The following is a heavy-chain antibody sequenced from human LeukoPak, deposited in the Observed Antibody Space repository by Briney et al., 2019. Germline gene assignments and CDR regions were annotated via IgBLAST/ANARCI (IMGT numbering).Heavy chain of an antibody. Sequence: SQTLSLTCAVSGGSISSGGYSWSWIRQPPGKGLEWIGYIYHSGSTYYNPSLKSRVTISVDRSKNQFSLRLSSVTAADTAVYYCARQPEFSRSSNDSWGQGTLVTVSS. D-gene: IGHD6-6*01. J-gene: IGHJ4*02. V-gene: IGHV4-30-2*01. CDR1: GGSISSGGYS. CDR2: IYHSGST. CDR3: ARQPEFSRSSNDS.